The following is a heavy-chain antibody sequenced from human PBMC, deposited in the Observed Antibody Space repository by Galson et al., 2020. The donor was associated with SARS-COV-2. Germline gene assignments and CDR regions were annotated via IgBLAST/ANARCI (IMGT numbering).Heavy chain of an antibody. V-gene: IGHV3-33*01. CDR2: IWYDGSNK. CDR3: ARDHPYGDYLEYFQH. D-gene: IGHD4-17*01. CDR1: GFTFSSYG. J-gene: IGHJ1*01. Sequence: QLGESLKISCAASGFTFSSYGMHWVRQAPGKGLEWVAVIWYDGSNKYYADSVKGRFTISRDNSKNTLYLQMNSLRAEDTAVYYCARDHPYGDYLEYFQHWGQGTLVTVSS.